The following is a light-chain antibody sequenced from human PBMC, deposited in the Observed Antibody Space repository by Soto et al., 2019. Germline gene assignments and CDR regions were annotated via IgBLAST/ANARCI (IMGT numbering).Light chain of an antibody. CDR3: CSYAGSSTPHYV. J-gene: IGLJ1*01. Sequence: QSVLTQPASVSGSPGQSITISCTGTSSDVGSYNLVSWYQQHPGKAPKLMIYEVSKRPSGVSNRFSGSKSGNTASLTISGLQAEDEADYSCCSYAGSSTPHYVFGTGTKVTVL. V-gene: IGLV2-23*02. CDR1: SSDVGSYNL. CDR2: EVS.